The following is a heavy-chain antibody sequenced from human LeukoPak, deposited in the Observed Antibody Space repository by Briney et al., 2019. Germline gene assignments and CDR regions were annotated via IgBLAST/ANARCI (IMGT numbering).Heavy chain of an antibody. D-gene: IGHD6-19*01. Sequence: GASVKVSCKASGYTFASYGITWVRQAPGQGLEWMGWISGHSGNTNYVQNLQGRVTMTTDTSTSTAYMELRSLRSDDTAVYYCARDRVYSSGWSVTGGVDYWGQGTLVTVSS. CDR2: ISGHSGNT. J-gene: IGHJ4*02. V-gene: IGHV1-18*01. CDR1: GYTFASYG. CDR3: ARDRVYSSGWSVTGGVDY.